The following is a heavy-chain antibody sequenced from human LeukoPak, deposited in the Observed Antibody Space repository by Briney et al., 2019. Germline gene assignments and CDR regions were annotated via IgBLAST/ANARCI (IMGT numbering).Heavy chain of an antibody. Sequence: GGSLRLSYAASGFTFSSYGMSWVRQAPGKGLEWVSTISGSGVNTYHADSVKGRFTISGDNSKSTLYLQMSSLRAEDTAVYYCAKEYYFDLWGQGTLVTVSS. V-gene: IGHV3-23*01. CDR3: AKEYYFDL. CDR1: GFTFSSYG. CDR2: ISGSGVNT. J-gene: IGHJ4*02.